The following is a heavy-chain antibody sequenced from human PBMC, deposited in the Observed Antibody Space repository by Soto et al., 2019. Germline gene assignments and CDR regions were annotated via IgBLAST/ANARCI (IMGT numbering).Heavy chain of an antibody. CDR1: GFTFGDYA. V-gene: IGHV3-49*03. Sequence: GGSLRLSCTASGFTFGDYAMSWFRQAPGKGLEWVGFIRSKAYGGTTEYAASVKGRFTISRDDSKSIAYLQMNSLKTEDTAVYYCTRDPDRIQLWLRDYYYGMDVWGQGTTVTVSS. D-gene: IGHD5-18*01. CDR2: IRSKAYGGTT. CDR3: TRDPDRIQLWLRDYYYGMDV. J-gene: IGHJ6*02.